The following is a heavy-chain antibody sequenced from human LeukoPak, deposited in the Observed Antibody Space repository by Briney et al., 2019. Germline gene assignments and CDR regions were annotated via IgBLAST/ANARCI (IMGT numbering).Heavy chain of an antibody. Sequence: PGRSLRLSCAASGFTFSSYSMNWVRQAPGKGLEWVSSISSSSSYIYYADSVKGRFTISRDNAKNSLYLQMNSLRAEDTAVYYCARETYDFWSGPISDDYWGQGTLVTVSS. CDR1: GFTFSSYS. D-gene: IGHD3-3*01. V-gene: IGHV3-21*01. CDR2: ISSSSSYI. J-gene: IGHJ4*02. CDR3: ARETYDFWSGPISDDY.